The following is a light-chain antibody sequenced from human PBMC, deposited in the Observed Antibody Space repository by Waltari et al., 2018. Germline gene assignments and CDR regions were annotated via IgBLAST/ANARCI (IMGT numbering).Light chain of an antibody. V-gene: IGLV2-23*02. Sequence: QSALTQPASVSGSPGQSTTIPCTGSRSDLGGNNFVSWYQHHPGKAPKLVIYEVINRPSGVSNRFSGSKSGNTASLTISGLQAEDEADYYCCSYAGSVVFGGGTKLTVL. CDR2: EVI. CDR1: RSDLGGNNF. J-gene: IGLJ2*01. CDR3: CSYAGSVV.